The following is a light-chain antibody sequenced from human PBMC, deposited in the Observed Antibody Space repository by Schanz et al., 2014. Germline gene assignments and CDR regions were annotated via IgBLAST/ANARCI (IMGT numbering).Light chain of an antibody. CDR2: ATS. J-gene: IGKJ1*01. CDR1: QSIRNY. CDR3: QQTYKSPGT. Sequence: DIQMTQSPSSLSASVGDRVTITCRASQSIRNYLNWYQQKPGKAPKLLIYATSRLLSGVPSRFSGSGSGTDFTLTISSLQPEDFATYYCQQTYKSPGTFGQGTKVEIK. V-gene: IGKV1-39*01.